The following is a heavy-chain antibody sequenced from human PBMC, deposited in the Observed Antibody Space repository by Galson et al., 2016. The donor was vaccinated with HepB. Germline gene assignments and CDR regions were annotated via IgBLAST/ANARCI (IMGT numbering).Heavy chain of an antibody. CDR2: MDYTGSS. V-gene: IGHV4-39*01. D-gene: IGHD2-2*01. J-gene: IGHJ4*02. CDR3: ARHWRGDCSRTTCGTVN. Sequence: SETLSLTCTVSGDSISSSSYYWGWIRQPPGKGLEWIGSMDYTGSSYYNPSLKSRLTISVDTSRHQFSLKVSSVTAADTAEYYCARHWRGDCSRTTCGTVNWGQGILVTVPS. CDR1: GDSISSSSYY.